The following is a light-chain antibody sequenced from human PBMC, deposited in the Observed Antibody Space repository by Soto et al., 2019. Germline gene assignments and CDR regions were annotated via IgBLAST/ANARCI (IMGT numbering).Light chain of an antibody. J-gene: IGKJ4*01. CDR2: ATS. V-gene: IGKV1-39*01. CDR3: QQSYSSPLT. Sequence: DIHMTQSPSSLSASVGDRVTITCRASQNIKKFLNWYQQRPGKAPSALIHATSTLQNGVSSRFSGSGSDTDFTLTITSLQPEDFATYFCQQSYSSPLTFSGGTKVDIK. CDR1: QNIKKF.